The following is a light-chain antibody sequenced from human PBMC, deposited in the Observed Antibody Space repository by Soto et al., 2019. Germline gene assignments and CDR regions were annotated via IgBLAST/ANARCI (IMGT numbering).Light chain of an antibody. CDR2: DTS. J-gene: IGLJ2*01. CDR3: LLSYYAARG. CDR1: TGAVTSHHH. Sequence: QAVVTQEPSLTVSPGGTVTLTCGSSTGAVTSHHHPYWFKQKAGQAPRTLIYDTSNKHSWTPARFSGSLLGDKAALTLSGSQPEDEAQYYCLLSYYAARGFGGGTNLTV. V-gene: IGLV7-46*01.